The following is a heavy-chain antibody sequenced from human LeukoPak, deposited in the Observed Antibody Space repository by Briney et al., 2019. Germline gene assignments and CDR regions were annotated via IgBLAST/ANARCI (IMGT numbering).Heavy chain of an antibody. CDR1: GFILSSHE. CDR2: IGSSGSPI. J-gene: IGHJ4*02. Sequence: QPGGSLRLSCAASGFILSSHELIWVRQAPGKGLEWVSYIGSSGSPIYFADSVKGRFTIFRDNAKNSLFLQMNSLRAEDTAVYYCVRGARGGDWGQGALVTVSS. V-gene: IGHV3-48*03. CDR3: VRGARGGD. D-gene: IGHD3-10*01.